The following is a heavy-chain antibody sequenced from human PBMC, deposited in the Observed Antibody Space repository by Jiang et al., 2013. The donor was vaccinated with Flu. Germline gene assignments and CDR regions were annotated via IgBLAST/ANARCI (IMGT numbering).Heavy chain of an antibody. CDR2: TYYRSKWYN. CDR3: ARDAIAYSSSGYSYFDY. J-gene: IGHJ4*02. D-gene: IGHD6-6*01. CDR1: GDSVSSNSAA. Sequence: SQTLSLTCAISGDSVSSNSAAWNWIRQSPSRGLEWLGRTYYRSKWYNDYAVSVKSRITINPDTSKNQFSLQLNSVTPEDTAVYYCARDAIAYSSSGYSYFDYWAREPWSPSPQ. V-gene: IGHV6-1*01.